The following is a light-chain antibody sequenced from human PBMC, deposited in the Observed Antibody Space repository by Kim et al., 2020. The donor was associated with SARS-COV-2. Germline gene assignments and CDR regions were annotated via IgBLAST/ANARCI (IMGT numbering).Light chain of an antibody. J-gene: IGKJ2*01. CDR2: GAS. CDR1: QSVSSN. V-gene: IGKV3-15*01. CDR3: QQYNNWPPAYT. Sequence: SPGESATLPCGASQSVSSNLAWYQQKPGQAPRLLIYGASTRATGIPARFSGSGSGTEFTLTISSLQSEDFAVYYCQQYNNWPPAYTFGQGTKLEI.